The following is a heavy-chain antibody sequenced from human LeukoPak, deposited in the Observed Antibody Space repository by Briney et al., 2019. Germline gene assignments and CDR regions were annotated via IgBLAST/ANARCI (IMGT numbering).Heavy chain of an antibody. V-gene: IGHV3-7*04. Sequence: PGGSLRLSCTASGFTFSGYWMSWVRQAPGKGLEWVANIKQDGSEKNYVDSVKGRFAISRDNAKNSLYLQMNSLRVEDTAVYYCARGADNYDYWGQGTLVTVSS. D-gene: IGHD6-25*01. CDR3: ARGADNYDY. CDR1: GFTFSGYW. J-gene: IGHJ4*02. CDR2: IKQDGSEK.